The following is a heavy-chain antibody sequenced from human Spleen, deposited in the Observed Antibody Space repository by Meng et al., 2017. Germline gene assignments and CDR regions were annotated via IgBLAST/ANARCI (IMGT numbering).Heavy chain of an antibody. D-gene: IGHD6-19*01. V-gene: IGHV3-7*01. CDR2: IKPDGSEK. CDR1: GLTFSSYW. J-gene: IGHJ4*02. CDR3: ASCDGVAVPGGVY. Sequence: GGSLRLSCAASGLTFSSYWMSWVRQAPGKGLEWVANIKPDGSEKYYVDSVKGRFTISRDNTKKSLFLQMNSLRAEDTAVYYCASCDGVAVPGGVYWGQGTLVTVSS.